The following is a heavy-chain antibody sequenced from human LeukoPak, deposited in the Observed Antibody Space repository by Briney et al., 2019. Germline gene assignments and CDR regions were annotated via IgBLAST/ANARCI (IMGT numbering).Heavy chain of an antibody. D-gene: IGHD3-3*01. V-gene: IGHV4-39*01. CDR1: AGVIGSSNYY. CDR2: ISYNGHT. J-gene: IGHJ5*02. Sequence: PSETLSLTCTVSAGVIGSSNYYRSWIRQTPGTGLEWIGSISYNGHTNYNPSLKSRVTISGDTSEDHFSLQVRSVTAADTAVYYCARQSSWRGRYCFDPWGQGIMVIVSS. CDR3: ARQSSWRGRYCFDP.